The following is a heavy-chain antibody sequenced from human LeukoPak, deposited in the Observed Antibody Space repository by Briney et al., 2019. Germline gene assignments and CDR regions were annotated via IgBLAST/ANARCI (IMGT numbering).Heavy chain of an antibody. CDR2: INPSGGST. J-gene: IGHJ6*03. CDR1: GYTFTSYY. CDR3: ANSGEPNYYYYYMDV. Sequence: ASVKVSCKASGYTFTSYYMHWVRQAPGQGLEWMGIINPSGGSTSYAQKFQGRLSLTRDMSTSTDYMELSSLRSEDTAVYYCANSGEPNYYYYYMDVWGKGTTVTISS. D-gene: IGHD6-19*01. V-gene: IGHV1-46*01.